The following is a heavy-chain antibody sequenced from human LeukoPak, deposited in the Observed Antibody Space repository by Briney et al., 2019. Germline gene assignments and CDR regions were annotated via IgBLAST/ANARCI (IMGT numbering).Heavy chain of an antibody. CDR2: IRYDGSNK. D-gene: IGHD2-2*01. J-gene: IGHJ4*02. CDR3: AKDSKVVPAASNIDY. V-gene: IGHV3-30*02. CDR1: GFTFSSYG. Sequence: GGSLRLSCAASGFTFSSYGMHWVRQAPGKGLEWVAFIRYDGSNKYYADSVKGRFTISRDNSKNTLYLQMNSLRAEDTAVYYYAKDSKVVPAASNIDYWGQGTLVTVSS.